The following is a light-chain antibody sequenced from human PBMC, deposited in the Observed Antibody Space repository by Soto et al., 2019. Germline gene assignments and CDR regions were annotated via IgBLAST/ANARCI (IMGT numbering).Light chain of an antibody. J-gene: IGKJ4*01. CDR1: QSVSSY. CDR2: GAS. CDR3: QQRSNSPLT. Sequence: EIVLTQSPATLSLSPGERATLSCRASQSVSSYLAWYQQKPGQAPRLLIYGASNRATGIPFRFSGSGSGTDFTLTISSLQPEDFATYYCQQRSNSPLTFGGGTKVEI. V-gene: IGKV3-11*01.